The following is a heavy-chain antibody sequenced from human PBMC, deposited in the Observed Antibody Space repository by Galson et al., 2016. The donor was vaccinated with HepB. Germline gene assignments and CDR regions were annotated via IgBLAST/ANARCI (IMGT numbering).Heavy chain of an antibody. CDR2: IYYSGTT. V-gene: IGHV4-59*08. J-gene: IGHJ4*02. CDR3: ARPTIGIGVTL. CDR1: GASIRSYY. Sequence: SETLSLTCTVSGASIRSYYWSWIRQSPGMRLEWIGYIYYSGTTKYNPSLKSRVTISVDTSKNQFSLKLSSVTAADTAVYYCARPTIGIGVTLWGRGTLVTVSS. D-gene: IGHD4-23*01.